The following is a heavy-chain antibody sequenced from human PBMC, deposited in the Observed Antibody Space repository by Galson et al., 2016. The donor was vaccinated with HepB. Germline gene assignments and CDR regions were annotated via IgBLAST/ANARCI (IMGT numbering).Heavy chain of an antibody. D-gene: IGHD1-26*01. V-gene: IGHV1-3*01. J-gene: IGHJ4*02. CDR3: ARVRRELLFDY. CDR1: GYTFTSYA. CDR2: INAGNGNT. Sequence: SVKVSCKASGYTFTSYAMHWVRQAPGQRLEWMGWINAGNGNTKYSQKFQGRVTITRDTSASPAYMELSSLRSEDTAVYYCARVRRELLFDYWGQGTMVTVSS.